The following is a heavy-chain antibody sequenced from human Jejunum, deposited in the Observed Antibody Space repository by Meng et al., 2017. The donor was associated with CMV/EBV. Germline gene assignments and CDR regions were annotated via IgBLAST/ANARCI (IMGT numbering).Heavy chain of an antibody. J-gene: IGHJ4*02. CDR3: ATGGWELMPFDF. D-gene: IGHD1-26*01. Sequence: SCKAAGGTFSSLAISWLRQAPGQGLEWMGGIIPIFETPNYAQRFQGRVTMTTDESTSTAYMELSSLRSDDTAVYYCATGGWELMPFDFWGQGTLVTVSS. V-gene: IGHV1-69*05. CDR2: IIPIFETP. CDR1: GGTFSSLA.